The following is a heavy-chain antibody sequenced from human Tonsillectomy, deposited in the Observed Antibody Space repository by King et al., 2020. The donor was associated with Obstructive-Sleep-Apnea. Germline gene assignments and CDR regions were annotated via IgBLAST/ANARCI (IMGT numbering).Heavy chain of an antibody. D-gene: IGHD6-13*01. CDR2: ISYDGRNK. CDR1: GFTFSSYG. V-gene: IGHV3-30*18. CDR3: AKDRRSSTSTWFDY. J-gene: IGHJ4*02. Sequence: VQLVESGGGVVQPGRSLRLSCAASGFTFSSYGMHWVRQTPGKGLEWVAVISYDGRNKYYADSVKGRFTISRDNSKNTLYLQMNSLRAEDTAVYYCAKDRRSSTSTWFDYWGQGTLVTVSS.